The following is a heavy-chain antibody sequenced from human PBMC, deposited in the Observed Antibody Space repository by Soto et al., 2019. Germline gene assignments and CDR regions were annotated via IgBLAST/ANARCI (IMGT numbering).Heavy chain of an antibody. Sequence: SETLSLTCTVSGGSISSGDYYWSWIRQPPGKGLEWIGYIYYSGSTYYNPSLKSRVTISVDTSKNQFSLKLSSVTAADTAVYYCARRVPEGYYYYGMDVWGQGTTVTVSS. CDR3: ARRVPEGYYYYGMDV. CDR1: GGSISSGDYY. V-gene: IGHV4-30-4*01. CDR2: IYYSGST. J-gene: IGHJ6*02.